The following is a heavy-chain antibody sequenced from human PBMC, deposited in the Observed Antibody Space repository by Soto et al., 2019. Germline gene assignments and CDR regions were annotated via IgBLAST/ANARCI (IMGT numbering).Heavy chain of an antibody. D-gene: IGHD3-10*01. J-gene: IGHJ6*03. V-gene: IGHV3-9*01. CDR3: AKDRGFGEVVYYYMDV. Sequence: EVQLVESGGGLVQPGRSLRLSCAASGFTFDDYAMHWVRQAPGKGLEWVSGISWNSGSIGYADSVKGRFTISRDNAKNSRYLQMNSLRAEDTALYYCAKDRGFGEVVYYYMDVWGKGTTVTVSS. CDR1: GFTFDDYA. CDR2: ISWNSGSI.